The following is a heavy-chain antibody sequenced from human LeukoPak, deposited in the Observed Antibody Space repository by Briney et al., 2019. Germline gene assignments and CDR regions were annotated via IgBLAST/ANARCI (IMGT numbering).Heavy chain of an antibody. J-gene: IGHJ4*02. CDR3: ATYLSGSGSFYAIATFDY. Sequence: PGRSLRLSCAASGFTFSSYGMHWVRQAPGKGLEWVAVISYDGSNKYYADSVKGRFTISRDNSKNTLYLQMNSLKTEDTAMYYCATYLSGSGSFYAIATFDYWGQGTLVTVSS. CDR2: ISYDGSNK. V-gene: IGHV3-30*03. CDR1: GFTFSSYG. D-gene: IGHD3-10*01.